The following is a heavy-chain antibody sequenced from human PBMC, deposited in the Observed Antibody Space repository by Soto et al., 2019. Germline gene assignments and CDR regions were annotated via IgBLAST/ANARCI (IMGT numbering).Heavy chain of an antibody. D-gene: IGHD2-15*01. CDR1: GFTFSSYA. CDR2: TTASGDRT. Sequence: EVQLLESGGGLVQPGGSLRLSCSGSGFTFSSYAIHWVRQAPGKGLEWVPGTTASGDRTYYGDSVKGRFTISRDNSKNTLYLQMNSLRADVTAVYYCASRDCGGGTCYFDYWGQGTLVTVSS. V-gene: IGHV3-23*01. CDR3: ASRDCGGGTCYFDY. J-gene: IGHJ4*02.